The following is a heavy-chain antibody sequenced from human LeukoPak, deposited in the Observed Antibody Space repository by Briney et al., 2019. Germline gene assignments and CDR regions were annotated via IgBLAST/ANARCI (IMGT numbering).Heavy chain of an antibody. Sequence: GASVKVSCKASGYTFTGYYMHWVRQAPGRGLEWMGWISAYNGNTNYAQKLQGRVTMTTDTSTSTAYIELRSLRSDDTAVYYCARHSPHNWFDPWGQGTLVTVSS. CDR1: GYTFTGYY. CDR2: ISAYNGNT. V-gene: IGHV1-18*04. CDR3: ARHSPHNWFDP. J-gene: IGHJ5*02.